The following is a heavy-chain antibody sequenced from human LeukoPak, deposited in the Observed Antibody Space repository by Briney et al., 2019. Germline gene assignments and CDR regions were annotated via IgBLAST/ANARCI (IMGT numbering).Heavy chain of an antibody. Sequence: SETLSLTCTVSGGSISSYYWSWIRQPAGKGLEWIGRIYTSGSTNYNPSLKSRVTMSVDTSKNQFSLKLSSVTAADTAVYYCARVSSASQRRIGKYYYYGMDVWGQGTTVTVSS. CDR1: GGSISSYY. V-gene: IGHV4-4*07. CDR3: ARVSSASQRRIGKYYYYGMDV. J-gene: IGHJ6*02. CDR2: IYTSGST. D-gene: IGHD2-2*01.